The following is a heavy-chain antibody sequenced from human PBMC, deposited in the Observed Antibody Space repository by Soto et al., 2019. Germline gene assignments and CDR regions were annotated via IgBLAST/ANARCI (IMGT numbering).Heavy chain of an antibody. D-gene: IGHD6-13*01. CDR2: ITGSGDTT. CDR1: GFTFRNYA. Sequence: GGSLRLSCVASGFTFRNYAMSWVRQAPGKGLEWVSGITGSGDTTYYADSVKGRFTISRDNSKNTLYLQISSLRAEDTAVYHCARDSSTWYKGWFDPWGQGTPVTVYS. CDR3: ARDSSTWYKGWFDP. V-gene: IGHV3-23*01. J-gene: IGHJ5*02.